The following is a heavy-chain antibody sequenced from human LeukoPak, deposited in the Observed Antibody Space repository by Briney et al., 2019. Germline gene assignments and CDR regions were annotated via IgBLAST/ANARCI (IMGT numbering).Heavy chain of an antibody. V-gene: IGHV3-21*01. CDR3: ASLGLVAQLRDDY. CDR1: GFTFSSYE. J-gene: IGHJ4*02. Sequence: PGGSLRLSCAASGFTFSSYEMNWVRQAPGKGLEWVSSISSSSSYIYYADSVKGRFTISRDNAKNSLYLQMNSLRAEDTAVYYCASLGLVAQLRDDYWGQGTLVTVSS. D-gene: IGHD6-6*01. CDR2: ISSSSSYI.